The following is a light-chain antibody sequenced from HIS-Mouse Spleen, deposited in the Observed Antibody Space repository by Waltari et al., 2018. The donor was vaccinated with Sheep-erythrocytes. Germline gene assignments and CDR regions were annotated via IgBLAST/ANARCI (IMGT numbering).Light chain of an antibody. CDR1: SSDVGGHNY. CDR3: QSYDSSLSGVV. J-gene: IGLJ2*01. Sequence: QSALTQPRSVSGSPGQSVTIPCTGTSSDVGGHNYVSWYQQHPGKAPKPMIYEGSKRPSGVSNRFSGSKSGNTASLTISGLQAEDEADYYCQSYDSSLSGVVFGGGTKLTVL. CDR2: EGS. V-gene: IGLV2-11*01.